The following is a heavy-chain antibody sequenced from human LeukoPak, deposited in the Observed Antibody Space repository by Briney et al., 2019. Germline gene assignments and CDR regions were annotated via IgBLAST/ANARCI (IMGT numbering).Heavy chain of an antibody. CDR1: GFTLRSNT. D-gene: IGHD3-22*01. V-gene: IGHV3-66*01. Sequence: GRSLRLLCAASGFTLRSNTKRWVRQARGKALEGVSIIYSGSSTSYEKSVKSRFTISRDNSKNALYLQMSSLRTEDAAVYYCARGGSYFDISGYYFYWGQGALVTVSS. J-gene: IGHJ4*02. CDR2: IYSGSST. CDR3: ARGGSYFDISGYYFY.